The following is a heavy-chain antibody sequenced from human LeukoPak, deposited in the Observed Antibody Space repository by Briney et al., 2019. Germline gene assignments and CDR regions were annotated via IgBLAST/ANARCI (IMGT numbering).Heavy chain of an antibody. D-gene: IGHD4-17*01. CDR1: GGSFSGYY. CDR3: ARDGEDAFDI. V-gene: IGHV4-34*01. J-gene: IGHJ3*02. CDR2: INPSGST. Sequence: PSETLSLTCAVYGGSFSGYYWSWIRQPPGKGLEWIGEINPSGSTNYNPSLKSRVTISVDTSKNQFSLKLSSVTAADTAVYYCARDGEDAFDIWGQGTMVTVSS.